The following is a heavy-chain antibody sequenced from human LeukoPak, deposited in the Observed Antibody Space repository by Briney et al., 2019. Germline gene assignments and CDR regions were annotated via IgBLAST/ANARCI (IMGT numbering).Heavy chain of an antibody. CDR2: ISYDGSNK. D-gene: IGHD3-22*01. CDR3: AKGFDYYDSSGVFDY. Sequence: GRSLRLSCAASGFTFSSYGMHWVRQAPGKGLEWVAVISYDGSNKYYADSVKGRFTISRDNSKNTLYLQMNSLRAEDTAVYYCAKGFDYYDSSGVFDYWGQGTLVTVSS. J-gene: IGHJ4*02. CDR1: GFTFSSYG. V-gene: IGHV3-30*18.